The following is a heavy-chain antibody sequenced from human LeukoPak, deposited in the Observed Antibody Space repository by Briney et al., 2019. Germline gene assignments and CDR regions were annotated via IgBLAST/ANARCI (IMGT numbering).Heavy chain of an antibody. CDR1: GYTFTSYD. CDR3: ARGGGSSWSLYYYYYGMDV. V-gene: IGHV1-8*01. CDR2: MNPNSSNT. D-gene: IGHD6-13*01. Sequence: GASVKVSCKASGYTFTSYDINWVRQATGQGLEWMGWMNPNSSNTGYAQKFQGRGTMTRNTSISTAYMELSSLRSEDTAVYYCARGGGSSWSLYYYYYGMDVWGQGTTVTVSS. J-gene: IGHJ6*02.